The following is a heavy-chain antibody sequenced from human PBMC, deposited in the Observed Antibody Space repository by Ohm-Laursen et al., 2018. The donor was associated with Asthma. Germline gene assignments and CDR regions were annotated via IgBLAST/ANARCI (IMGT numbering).Heavy chain of an antibody. V-gene: IGHV3-7*05. CDR2: IKQDGSEK. J-gene: IGHJ4*02. Sequence: GSLRLSCAASGFTFTTFWMSWVRQAPGEGLEWVAIIKQDGSEKSYVDSVKGRFTISRDNARDSLYLQMTSLRAEDTAVYYCAKDVPRVYPTYYFDYWGQGTLVTVSS. D-gene: IGHD5/OR15-5a*01. CDR3: AKDVPRVYPTYYFDY. CDR1: GFTFTTFW.